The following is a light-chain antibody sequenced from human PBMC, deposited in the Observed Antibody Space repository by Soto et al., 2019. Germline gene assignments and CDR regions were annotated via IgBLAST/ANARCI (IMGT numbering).Light chain of an antibody. CDR1: QSVSNY. Sequence: EIVLTQSPGTLSLSPGERATLSCRASQSVSNYLVWYRQRPGQAPRLLIHGASIRATGIPDRFSGSGSGTDFTLTINRLETEVFATYYCQHYSTSAFTFGPGTNVAIK. CDR3: QHYSTSAFT. V-gene: IGKV3-20*01. J-gene: IGKJ3*01. CDR2: GAS.